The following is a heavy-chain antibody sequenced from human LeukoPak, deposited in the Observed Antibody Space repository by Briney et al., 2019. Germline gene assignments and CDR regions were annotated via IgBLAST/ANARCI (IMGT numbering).Heavy chain of an antibody. V-gene: IGHV4-39*01. Sequence: SETLSLTCTVSGGSISSSSYYWGWIRQPPGKGLEWIGSIYYSGSTYYNPSLKSRVTISVDTSKNQFSLKVSSVTAADTAVYYCARHRGYYGLTSKVDYWGQGTLVTVSS. CDR2: IYYSGST. D-gene: IGHD3-10*01. J-gene: IGHJ4*02. CDR3: ARHRGYYGLTSKVDY. CDR1: GGSISSSSYY.